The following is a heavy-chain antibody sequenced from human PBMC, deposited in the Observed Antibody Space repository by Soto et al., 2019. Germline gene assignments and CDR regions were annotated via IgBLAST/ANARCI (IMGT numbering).Heavy chain of an antibody. V-gene: IGHV1-69*13. CDR3: ALVPGWEPTPRKAFDI. CDR2: IISIFGTA. J-gene: IGHJ3*02. CDR1: GGTFTSYA. D-gene: IGHD1-26*01. Sequence: ASVKVSCKASGGTFTSYAIRWVRQAPGQGIEWMGGIISIFGTANYAQKFQGRVTITADESTSTAYMELSSLRSEDTAVYYCALVPGWEPTPRKAFDIWGQGTMVAVSS.